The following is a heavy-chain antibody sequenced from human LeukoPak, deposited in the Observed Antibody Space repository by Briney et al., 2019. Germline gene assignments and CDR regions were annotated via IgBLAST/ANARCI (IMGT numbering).Heavy chain of an antibody. V-gene: IGHV1-69*05. CDR1: GGTFSSYA. D-gene: IGHD3-9*01. CDR3: ARGGFGDILTGSLFDY. J-gene: IGHJ4*02. Sequence: GSSVKVSCKASGGTFSSYAISWVRQAPGQGLEWMGGIIPIFGTANYAQKFQGRVTITTDESTSTAYMELSSLRSEDTAVYYCARGGFGDILTGSLFDYWGQGTLVTVSS. CDR2: IIPIFGTA.